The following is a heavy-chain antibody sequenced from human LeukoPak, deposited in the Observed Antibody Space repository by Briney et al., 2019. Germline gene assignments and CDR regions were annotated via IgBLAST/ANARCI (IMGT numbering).Heavy chain of an antibody. CDR2: IWYDGSNK. CDR3: ARASGRADILDY. V-gene: IGHV3-33*01. D-gene: IGHD3-10*01. J-gene: IGHJ4*02. Sequence: GRSLRLSCAASVFTFSAYGMHWVRQAPGKGLEWVAVIWYDGSNKYYAESVKGRFTISRDNSKNTLYLQMNSLRAEDTAVYYCARASGRADILDYGGQGTLVTVSS. CDR1: VFTFSAYG.